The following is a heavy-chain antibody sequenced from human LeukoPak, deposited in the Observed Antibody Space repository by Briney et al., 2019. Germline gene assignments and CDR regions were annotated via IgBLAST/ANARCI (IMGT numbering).Heavy chain of an antibody. V-gene: IGHV3-23*01. J-gene: IGHJ4*02. Sequence: GGSLRLSCAASGFTFGNYAMSWVRQAPGKGLEWVSTISSSGGSTYYADSVKGRFTISRDSSKNTLYLQMNSLRAEDTAVYYCAKDQGYSYGYPTFDYWGQGTLVTVPS. CDR2: ISSSGGST. CDR1: GFTFGNYA. CDR3: AKDQGYSYGYPTFDY. D-gene: IGHD5-18*01.